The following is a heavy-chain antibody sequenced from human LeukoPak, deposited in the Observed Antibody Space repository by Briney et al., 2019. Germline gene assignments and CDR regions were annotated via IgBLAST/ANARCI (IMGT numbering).Heavy chain of an antibody. J-gene: IGHJ3*02. V-gene: IGHV3-21*01. Sequence: GGSLRLSCAASGFTFSSYSMNWVRQAPGKGLEWVSSISSSSSYIYYADSVKGRFTISRDNAKNSLHLQMNSLRAEDTAVYYCARDRYSSWYAFDIWGQGTMVTVSS. CDR2: ISSSSSYI. CDR3: ARDRYSSWYAFDI. D-gene: IGHD6-13*01. CDR1: GFTFSSYS.